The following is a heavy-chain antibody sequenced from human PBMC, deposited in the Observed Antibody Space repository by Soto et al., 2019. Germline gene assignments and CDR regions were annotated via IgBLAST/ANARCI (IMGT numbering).Heavy chain of an antibody. V-gene: IGHV3-23*01. CDR1: GFIFTNYA. CDR3: VREGRGSFDF. CDR2: IGGRGNSA. Sequence: GGSLRLSCAASGFIFTNYAMNWVRQAPGKGLEWVSVIGGRGNSAYYADSVQGRFTISRDNSKNTLSLQMSSLTVDDTAIYYCVREGRGSFDFWGRGTMVTV. J-gene: IGHJ3*01. D-gene: IGHD5-12*01.